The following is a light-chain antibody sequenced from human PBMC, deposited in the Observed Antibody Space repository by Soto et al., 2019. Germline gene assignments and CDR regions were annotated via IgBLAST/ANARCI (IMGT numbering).Light chain of an antibody. CDR2: EVS. CDR1: SSDVGGYDY. Sequence: QSVLTQPPSASGSPGQSVTISCTGTSSDVGGYDYVSWYQQHPGKAPKLMIYEVSNRPSGVSNRFSGSKSGNTASLTISGLQAEDEGDYYCSSYTSSSTVVFGGGTKVTVL. CDR3: SSYTSSSTVV. J-gene: IGLJ2*01. V-gene: IGLV2-14*01.